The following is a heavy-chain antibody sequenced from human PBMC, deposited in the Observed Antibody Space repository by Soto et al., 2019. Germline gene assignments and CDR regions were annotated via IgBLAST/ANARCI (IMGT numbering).Heavy chain of an antibody. J-gene: IGHJ6*02. V-gene: IGHV4-39*02. CDR3: ASQDSYFYGMDV. CDR1: GGSISRRSYY. Sequence: SETLSLTGTVSGGSISRRSYYWGWIRQPPGKGLEWIGSIYYSGSTYYNPSLKSRVTISVDTSKNHFSLKLSSVTAADTAVYYCASQDSYFYGMDVWGQGTTVTVSS. CDR2: IYYSGST.